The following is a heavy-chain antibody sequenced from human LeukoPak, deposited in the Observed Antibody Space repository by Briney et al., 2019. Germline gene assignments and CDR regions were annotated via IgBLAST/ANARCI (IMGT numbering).Heavy chain of an antibody. CDR3: ARHRLEMASTHDAFDL. D-gene: IGHD5-24*01. Sequence: KPSETLSLTCAVSGGSISSYYWSWIRQPPGKGLEWIGFFYYSWSTNYNPSLKSRVTISVDTSKKQFSLKLSSVTAADTAVYFCARHRLEMASTHDAFDLWGQGTMVTVSS. CDR2: FYYSWST. CDR1: GGSISSYY. V-gene: IGHV4-59*08. J-gene: IGHJ3*01.